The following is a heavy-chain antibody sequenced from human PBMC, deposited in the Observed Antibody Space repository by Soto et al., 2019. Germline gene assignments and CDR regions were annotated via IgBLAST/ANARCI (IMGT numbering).Heavy chain of an antibody. CDR3: ARGGMRNIVGAGLDP. V-gene: IGHV1-2*04. D-gene: IGHD1-26*01. Sequence: QVQLVQSGAEVKKPGASVKVSCKASGYTFTGYYMHWVRQAPGQGLEWMGWINPNSGGTNYAQKFQGWVTMTRDTSISTAYMELSRLRSDDTAVYYCARGGMRNIVGAGLDPWGQGTLVTVSS. CDR1: GYTFTGYY. J-gene: IGHJ5*02. CDR2: INPNSGGT.